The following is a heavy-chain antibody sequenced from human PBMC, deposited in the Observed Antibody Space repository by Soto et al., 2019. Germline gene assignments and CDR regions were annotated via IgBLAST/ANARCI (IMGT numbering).Heavy chain of an antibody. V-gene: IGHV4-59*08. J-gene: IGHJ3*02. CDR3: ASYSGYDSFSRGVSLHAFDI. CDR1: GGSISSYY. Sequence: SETLSLTCTVSGGSISSYYWGWIRQPPGKGLEWIGYIYYSGSTNYNPSLKSRVTISVDTSKNQFSLKLSSVTAADTAVYYCASYSGYDSFSRGVSLHAFDIWGQGTMVTVSS. D-gene: IGHD5-12*01. CDR2: IYYSGST.